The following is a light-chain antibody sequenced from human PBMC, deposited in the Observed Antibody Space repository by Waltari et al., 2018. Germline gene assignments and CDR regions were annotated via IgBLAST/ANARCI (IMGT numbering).Light chain of an antibody. CDR3: QQYKDDPYT. CDR2: RAT. V-gene: IGKV1-5*03. Sequence: DIRMTQSPSTLSASVGDRVTITCRASDNIGNWLAWYQQRAGKAPNLLISRATVLESGVPARISGSGSGTDFTLSITALQTGDFASFYCQQYKDDPYTFGQGTKLEI. J-gene: IGKJ2*01. CDR1: DNIGNW.